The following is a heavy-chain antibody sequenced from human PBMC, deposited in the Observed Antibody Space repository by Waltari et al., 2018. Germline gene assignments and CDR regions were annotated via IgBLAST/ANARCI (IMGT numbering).Heavy chain of an antibody. CDR3: ARDLDDAFDI. Sequence: QVQLQESGPGLVKPSETLSLTCTVSGGSISSYYWRWIRQPPGKGLEWIGYIYYSGSTNYNPSLKSRVTISVDTSKNQFSLKLSSVTAADTAVYYCARDLDDAFDIWGQGTMVTVSS. CDR2: IYYSGST. CDR1: GGSISSYY. D-gene: IGHD1-1*01. J-gene: IGHJ3*02. V-gene: IGHV4-59*01.